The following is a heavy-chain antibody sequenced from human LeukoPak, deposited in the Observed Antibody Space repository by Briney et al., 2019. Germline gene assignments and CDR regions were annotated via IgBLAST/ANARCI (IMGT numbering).Heavy chain of an antibody. CDR2: ISSSSSYI. J-gene: IGHJ5*02. Sequence: GGSLRLFCAASGFTFSIYSMNCVPDASGKGRECGSSISSSSSYIYDADSVKGRFTTSRDNAKNSLYLQMNSLRAEDTAVYCCARWRGSYESWLDPWGQGTLVTVSS. CDR3: ARWRGSYESWLDP. D-gene: IGHD1-26*01. V-gene: IGHV3-21*01. CDR1: GFTFSIYS.